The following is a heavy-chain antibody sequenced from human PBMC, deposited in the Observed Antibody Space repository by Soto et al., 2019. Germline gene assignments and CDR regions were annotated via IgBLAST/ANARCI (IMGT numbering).Heavy chain of an antibody. Sequence: ASVKVSCKASGYTFTSYAIHWVRQAPGQRLEWMGWINAGNGNTKYSQKFQGRVTITRDTSASTAYMELSSLRSEDTATYYCAHRPPGTATFDYWGQGTLVTVSS. J-gene: IGHJ4*02. CDR3: AHRPPGTATFDY. CDR1: GYTFTSYA. CDR2: INAGNGNT. V-gene: IGHV1-3*01. D-gene: IGHD5-18*01.